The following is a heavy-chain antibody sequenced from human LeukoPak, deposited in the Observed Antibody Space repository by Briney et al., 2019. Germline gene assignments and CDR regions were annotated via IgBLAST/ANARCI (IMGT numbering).Heavy chain of an antibody. CDR3: AKSGSSPSLLDSFDI. J-gene: IGHJ3*02. D-gene: IGHD2-15*01. CDR2: ISYDGSNK. V-gene: IGHV3-30*18. Sequence: PGGSLRLSCAASGFTFSSYGMHWVRQAPGKGLEWVAVISYDGSNKYYADSVKGRFTISRDNSKNMVYLQMNSLRPEDTAVYYCAKSGSSPSLLDSFDIWGQGTMVTVSS. CDR1: GFTFSSYG.